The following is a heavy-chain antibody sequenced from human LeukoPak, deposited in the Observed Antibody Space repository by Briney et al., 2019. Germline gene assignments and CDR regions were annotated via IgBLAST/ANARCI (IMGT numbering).Heavy chain of an antibody. J-gene: IGHJ3*02. CDR1: GYTFTSYY. CDR2: INPSGGST. CDR3: ARDHDWGAFDI. D-gene: IGHD3-9*01. V-gene: IGHV1-46*01. Sequence: ASVKVSCKASGYTFTSYYMHWVRQAPGQGLEWMGIINPSGGSTSYAQKFQGRATMTRDMSTSTVYMELSSLRSEDTAVYYCARDHDWGAFDIWGQGTMVTVSS.